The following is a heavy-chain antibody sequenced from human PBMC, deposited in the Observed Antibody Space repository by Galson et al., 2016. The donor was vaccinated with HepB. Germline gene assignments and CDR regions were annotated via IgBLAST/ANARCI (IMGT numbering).Heavy chain of an antibody. J-gene: IGHJ4*02. Sequence: SLRLSCAASGFTFSSHWMTWVRQAPGKGLEWVANIRQDGNEKYHVDSVKGRFTISRDNGKNSVYLQMNSLRVEDTAVYYCERDEECSVYNLGFDHWGQGTLVTVSS. CDR2: IRQDGNEK. CDR1: GFTFSSHW. D-gene: IGHD5/OR15-5a*01. V-gene: IGHV3-7*01. CDR3: ERDEECSVYNLGFDH.